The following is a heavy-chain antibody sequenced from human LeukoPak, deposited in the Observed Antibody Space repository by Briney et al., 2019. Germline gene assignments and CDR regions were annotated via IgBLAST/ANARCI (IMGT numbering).Heavy chain of an antibody. V-gene: IGHV4-39*07. CDR2: IYYSGST. CDR1: GGSINSSTYS. J-gene: IGHJ4*02. D-gene: IGHD3-22*01. CDR3: ASSSGYYYRSISY. Sequence: PSETLSLTCTVSGGSINSSTYSWGWIRQPPGKGLEWISSIYYSGSTYNNPSLKSRVTISIDTSKNQFSLKLSSVPAADTAVYYCASSSGYYYRSISYWGQGTLVTVSS.